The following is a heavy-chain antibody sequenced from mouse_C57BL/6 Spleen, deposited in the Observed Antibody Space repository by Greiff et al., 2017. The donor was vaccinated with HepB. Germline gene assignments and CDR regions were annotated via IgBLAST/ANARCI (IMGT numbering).Heavy chain of an antibody. D-gene: IGHD1-1*01. CDR1: GYTFTSYG. CDR3: ARLGSSPHYYAMDY. J-gene: IGHJ4*01. CDR2: IYPRSGNT. Sequence: QVQLKESGAELARPGASVKLSCKASGYTFTSYGISWVKQRTGQGLEWIGEIYPRSGNTYYNEKFKGKATLTADKSSITTYMELPSLTYEDSAVYFCARLGSSPHYYAMDYWGQGTSVTVSS. V-gene: IGHV1-81*01.